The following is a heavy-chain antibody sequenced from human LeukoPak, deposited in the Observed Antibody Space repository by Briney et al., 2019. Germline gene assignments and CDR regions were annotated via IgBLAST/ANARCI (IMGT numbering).Heavy chain of an antibody. Sequence: PGGSLRLSCTASGFTFGDYAMSWVRQAPGKGLEWVGFIRSKAYGGTTEYAASVKCRFTISRDDSKSIAYLQMNSLKTEDTAVYYCTRIKLLPAAIPRPFAYWGQGTLVTVSS. D-gene: IGHD2-2*02. V-gene: IGHV3-49*04. J-gene: IGHJ4*02. CDR2: IRSKAYGGTT. CDR3: TRIKLLPAAIPRPFAY. CDR1: GFTFGDYA.